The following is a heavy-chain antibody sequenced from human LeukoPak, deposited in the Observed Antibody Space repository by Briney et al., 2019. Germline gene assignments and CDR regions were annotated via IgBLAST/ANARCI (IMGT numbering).Heavy chain of an antibody. Sequence: SETLPLTCTVSGGSISSSSYYWGWIRQPPGKGLEWIGSIYYSGSTYYNPSLKSRVTISVDTSKNQFSLKLSSVTAADTAVYYCARHGYYYYYMDVWGKGTTVTVSS. CDR3: ARHGYYYYYMDV. CDR1: GGSISSSSYY. V-gene: IGHV4-39*01. J-gene: IGHJ6*03. CDR2: IYYSGST.